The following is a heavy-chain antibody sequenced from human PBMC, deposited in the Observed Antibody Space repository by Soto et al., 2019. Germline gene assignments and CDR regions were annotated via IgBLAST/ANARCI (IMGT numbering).Heavy chain of an antibody. V-gene: IGHV3-15*01. J-gene: IGHJ4*02. CDR3: ATDGAAGFWSNGGWHTKTI. CDR2: IKSKTSGGTT. D-gene: IGHD2-8*01. Sequence: EVQLVESGGGLVKPGGSMRISCAASGFAFTNAWMSWVRQAPGKGLEWVGRIKSKTSGGTTDSAAPVKGRFTISRDDSTNALYLQMNSVKSEDSAVYYCATDGAAGFWSNGGWHTKTIWGQGTLVVVSS. CDR1: GFAFTNAW.